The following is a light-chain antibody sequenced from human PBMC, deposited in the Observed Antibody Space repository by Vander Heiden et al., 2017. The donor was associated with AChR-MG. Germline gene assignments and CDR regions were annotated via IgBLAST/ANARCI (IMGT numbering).Light chain of an antibody. CDR1: STNNGAGYD. CDR3: QSYDSRLTGGV. CDR2: GNN. V-gene: IGLV1-40*01. J-gene: IGLJ3*02. Sequence: QSVLPQPPSASGAPGLPITISCTGSSTNNGAGYDVHWYQQFPGTAPELVIYGNNKRPSGVPDRFSGSKSGTSASLTITRLQAEDEDDYYCQSYDSRLTGGVFGGGTKLTVL.